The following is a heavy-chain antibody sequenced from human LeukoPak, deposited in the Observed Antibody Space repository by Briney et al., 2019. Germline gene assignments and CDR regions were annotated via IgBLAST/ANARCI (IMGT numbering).Heavy chain of an antibody. CDR1: GYTFTGYY. Sequence: VASVKVSCKASGYTFTGYYMHWVRQAPGQGLEWMGWINPSSGGTNYAQKFQGRVTMTRDTSISTAYMELSRLRSDDTAVYYCARVDDSSGYYYVGGHFDYWGQGTLVTVSS. D-gene: IGHD3-22*01. V-gene: IGHV1-2*02. CDR3: ARVDDSSGYYYVGGHFDY. CDR2: INPSSGGT. J-gene: IGHJ4*02.